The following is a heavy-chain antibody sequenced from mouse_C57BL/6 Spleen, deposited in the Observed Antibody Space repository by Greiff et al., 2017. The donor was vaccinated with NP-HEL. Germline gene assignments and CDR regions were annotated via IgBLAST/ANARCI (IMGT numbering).Heavy chain of an antibody. J-gene: IGHJ4*01. Sequence: EVKLVESEGGLVQPGSSMKLSCTASGFTFSDYYMAWVRQVPEKGLEWVANINYDGSSTYYLDSLKSRFIISRDNAKNILYLQMSSLKSEDTATYYCARVKDYSPGDYWGQGTSVTVSS. CDR1: GFTFSDYY. CDR3: ARVKDYSPGDY. D-gene: IGHD2-12*01. V-gene: IGHV5-16*01. CDR2: INYDGSST.